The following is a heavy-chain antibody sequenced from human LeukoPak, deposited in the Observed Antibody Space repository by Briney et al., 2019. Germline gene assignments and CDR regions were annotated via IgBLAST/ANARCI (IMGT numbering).Heavy chain of an antibody. CDR1: GYTFNNYW. J-gene: IGHJ4*02. D-gene: IGHD4-17*01. CDR2: IKQDGSEK. V-gene: IGHV3-7*01. CDR3: ARESYGDYDAFDY. Sequence: PGGSLRLSCAASGYTFNNYWMNWVRQAPGKGLEWVVAIKQDGSEKYYVDSVKGRFTISRDNAKNSLYLQMNSLRAEDTAVYYCARESYGDYDAFDYWGQGTLVTVSS.